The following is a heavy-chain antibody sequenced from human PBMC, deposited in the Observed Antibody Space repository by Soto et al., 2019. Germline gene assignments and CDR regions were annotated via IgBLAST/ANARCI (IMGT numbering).Heavy chain of an antibody. V-gene: IGHV1-18*04. Sequence: QVQLVQSGAEVKKPGASVKVSCKASGYTFTSYGISWVRQAPGQGLEWMGWISAYNGNTNYAQKLQGRVNMTTDTSTSTAYMELRSLRSDDTAVYYCASVVAAAGTPHYYYGMDVWGQGTTVTVSS. J-gene: IGHJ6*02. CDR1: GYTFTSYG. CDR2: ISAYNGNT. CDR3: ASVVAAAGTPHYYYGMDV. D-gene: IGHD6-13*01.